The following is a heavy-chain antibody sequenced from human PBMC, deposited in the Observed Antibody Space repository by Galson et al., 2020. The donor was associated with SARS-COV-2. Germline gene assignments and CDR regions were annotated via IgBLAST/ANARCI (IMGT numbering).Heavy chain of an antibody. V-gene: IGHV3-64D*06. CDR2: ISSNGGST. D-gene: IGHD3-22*01. CDR1: GFTFSSYA. Sequence: GESLKISCSASGFTFSSYAMHWVRQAPGKGLEYVSAISSNGGSTYYADSVKGRFTISRDNSKNTLYLQMSSLRAEDTAVYYCVKDLYYDSSGYYAGDYWGQGTLVTVSS. CDR3: VKDLYYDSSGYYAGDY. J-gene: IGHJ4*02.